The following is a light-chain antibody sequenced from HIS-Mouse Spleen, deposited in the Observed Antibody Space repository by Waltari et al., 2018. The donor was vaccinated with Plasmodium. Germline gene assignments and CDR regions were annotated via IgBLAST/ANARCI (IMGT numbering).Light chain of an antibody. CDR2: AAS. V-gene: IGKV1-39*01. J-gene: IGKJ1*01. Sequence: DIQMTQSPYSLSASVGDRVTITCRASQSISSYLNWYQQKPGKAPKLLIYAASSLQSGVPSRFSGSGSGTDFTLTISSLQPEDFATYYCQQNYNTWTFGQGTKVEIK. CDR1: QSISSY. CDR3: QQNYNTWT.